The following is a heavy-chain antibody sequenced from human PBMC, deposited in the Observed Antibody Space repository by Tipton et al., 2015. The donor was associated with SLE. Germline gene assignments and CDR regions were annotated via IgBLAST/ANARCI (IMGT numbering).Heavy chain of an antibody. CDR2: IRYDGSNK. CDR1: GFTFSSYG. D-gene: IGHD2-2*01. CDR3: AKDIVVVPAVEDY. Sequence: SLRLSCAASGFTFSSYGMHWVRQAPGKGLEWVAFIRYDGSNKYYADSVKGRFTISRDNSKNTLYLQMNSLRAEDTAVYYCAKDIVVVPAVEDYWGQGTLVTVSS. J-gene: IGHJ4*02. V-gene: IGHV3-30*02.